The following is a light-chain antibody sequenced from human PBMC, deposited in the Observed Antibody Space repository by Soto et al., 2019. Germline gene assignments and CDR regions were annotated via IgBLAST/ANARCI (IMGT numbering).Light chain of an antibody. CDR1: QAISTN. J-gene: IGKJ1*01. Sequence: DRQMTQSPSSVSASVGDRVTITCRASQAISTNLVWYQQKPGKAPNLLIYSASTLQSGVPSRFSGSGSGTDFTLTITSLQPEDFATYYCQQANSFPLAFGQGTKVEIK. V-gene: IGKV1-12*01. CDR2: SAS. CDR3: QQANSFPLA.